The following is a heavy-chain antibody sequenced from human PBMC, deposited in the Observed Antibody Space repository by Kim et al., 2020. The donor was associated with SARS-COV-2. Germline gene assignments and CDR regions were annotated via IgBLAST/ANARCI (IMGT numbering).Heavy chain of an antibody. D-gene: IGHD3-3*01. J-gene: IGHJ4*02. Sequence: KSRVTMSVDTSKNQFSLKLSSVTAADTAVYYCARDYDFWSGYYTGRIFDYWGQGTLVTVSS. V-gene: IGHV4-4*06. CDR3: ARDYDFWSGYYTGRIFDY.